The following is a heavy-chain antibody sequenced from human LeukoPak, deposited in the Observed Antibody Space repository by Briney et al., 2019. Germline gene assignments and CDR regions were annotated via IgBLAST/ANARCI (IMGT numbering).Heavy chain of an antibody. CDR3: AKDAQRGFDYSNSLDN. J-gene: IGHJ4*02. CDR2: IGSDGSNR. CDR1: GFTFSHYG. D-gene: IGHD4-11*01. Sequence: GGSLRLSWATSGFTFSHYGMHWVRQAPGKGREWVAVIGSDGSNRYYGDPVKGRFTSSRDNFQRTVYLQMNSLRAEDTAVYYCAKDAQRGFDYSNSLDNWGQGTLVTVSS. V-gene: IGHV3-33*06.